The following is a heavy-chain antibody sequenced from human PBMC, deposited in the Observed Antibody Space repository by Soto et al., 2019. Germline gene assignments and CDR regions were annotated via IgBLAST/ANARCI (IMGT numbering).Heavy chain of an antibody. CDR1: GGSITTGGSY. V-gene: IGHV4-31*03. D-gene: IGHD2-2*02. CDR2: IYHSGNT. CDR3: ARARFQVLYGKPYFDS. J-gene: IGHJ4*02. Sequence: SETLSLTCTVSGGSITTGGSYWSWIRQHPGKGLEWIGNIYHSGNTYYNPSLKSRLTISVDTSKNHFSLMVDSVTAADAAVYYCARARFQVLYGKPYFDSWGQGTLVTVSS.